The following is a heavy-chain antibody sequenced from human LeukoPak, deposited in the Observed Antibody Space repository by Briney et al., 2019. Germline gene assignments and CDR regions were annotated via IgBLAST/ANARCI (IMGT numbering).Heavy chain of an antibody. CDR1: GGSFSGYY. CDR2: INHSGST. Sequence: SETLSLTCAVYGGSFSGYYWSWIRQPPGKGLEWIGEINHSGSTIYNPSLKSRVTISVDTSKNQFSLKLSSVTAADTAVYYCARLGSTFDIWGQGTMVTVSS. CDR3: ARLGSTFDI. J-gene: IGHJ3*02. V-gene: IGHV4-34*01. D-gene: IGHD2-2*01.